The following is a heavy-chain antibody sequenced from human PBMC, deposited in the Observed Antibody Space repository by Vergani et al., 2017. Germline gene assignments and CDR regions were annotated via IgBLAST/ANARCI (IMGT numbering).Heavy chain of an antibody. CDR1: GGSISSYY. D-gene: IGHD3-10*01. V-gene: IGHV4-59*01. CDR2: IYYSGST. Sequence: QVQLQESGPGLVKPSETLSLTCTVSGGSISSYYWSWIRQPPGKGLEWIGYIYYSGSTNYNPSLKSRVTISVDTSKNQFSRKLSSVTAADTAVYYCARGDGWGVDYWGQGTLVTVSS. J-gene: IGHJ4*02. CDR3: ARGDGWGVDY.